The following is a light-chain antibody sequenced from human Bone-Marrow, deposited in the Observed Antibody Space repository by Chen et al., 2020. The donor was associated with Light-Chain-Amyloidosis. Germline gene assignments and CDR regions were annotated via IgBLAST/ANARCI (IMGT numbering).Light chain of an antibody. CDR3: QSADSSGTYEVI. CDR1: DLPTKY. Sequence: SYELTQPPSVSVSPGQTARITCSGDDLPTKYAYWYQQKQGQAPVLVIHRDTERPSGISERFSVSSSGTTATLTISGVQAEDEADYHCQSADSSGTYEVIFGGGTKLTVL. J-gene: IGLJ2*01. V-gene: IGLV3-25*03. CDR2: RDT.